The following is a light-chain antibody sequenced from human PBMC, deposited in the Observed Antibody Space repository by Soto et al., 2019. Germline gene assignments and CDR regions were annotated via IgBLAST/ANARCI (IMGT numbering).Light chain of an antibody. CDR3: ASWDDSLRGVL. CDR1: SPNIGGNT. J-gene: IGLJ2*01. V-gene: IGLV1-44*01. CDR2: TND. Sequence: QAVVTQPPSASGTPGQRVTISCSGDSPNIGGNTVTWYQHLPGAAPKLVIHTNDQRPSGVPDRFSGSKSGTSATLAISGLRSEDEADYYCASWDDSLRGVLFGGGTKLTVL.